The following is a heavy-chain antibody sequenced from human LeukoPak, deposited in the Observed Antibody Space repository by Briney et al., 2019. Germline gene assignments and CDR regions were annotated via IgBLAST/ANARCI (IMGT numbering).Heavy chain of an antibody. CDR1: GGSISSGGYY. J-gene: IGHJ6*02. CDR2: IYYSGST. CDR3: ARDHAYYYGMDV. V-gene: IGHV4-31*03. Sequence: SQTPSLTCTVSGGSISSGGYYWSWIRQHPGKGLEWIGYIYYSGSTYYNPSLKSRVTISVDTSKNQFSLKLSSVTAADTAVYYCARDHAYYYGMDVWGQGTTVTVSS.